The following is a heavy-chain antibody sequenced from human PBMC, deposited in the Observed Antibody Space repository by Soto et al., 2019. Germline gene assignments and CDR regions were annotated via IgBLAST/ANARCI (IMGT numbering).Heavy chain of an antibody. Sequence: QVQLVQSGAEVKKPGASVKVSCKASGYTFTSYGISWVRQAPGQGLEWMGWISAYNGNTNYAQKLQGRVTMTTDTSTSTGYMELRSLRSDDTAVYYCARVLLWFGELSPNWFDPWGQGTLVTVSS. CDR1: GYTFTSYG. CDR3: ARVLLWFGELSPNWFDP. V-gene: IGHV1-18*04. J-gene: IGHJ5*02. CDR2: ISAYNGNT. D-gene: IGHD3-10*01.